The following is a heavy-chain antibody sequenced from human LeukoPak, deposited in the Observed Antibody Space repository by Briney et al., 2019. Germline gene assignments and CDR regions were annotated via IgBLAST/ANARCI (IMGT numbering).Heavy chain of an antibody. J-gene: IGHJ4*02. CDR3: ARSYGSGSYSGY. V-gene: IGHV3-7*01. D-gene: IGHD3-10*01. CDR1: GLTFSSYW. CDR2: IKQDGSEK. Sequence: GGSLRLSCAASGLTFSSYWMSWVRQAPGKGLEWVANIKQDGSEKYYVDSVKGRFTISRDNAKNSLYLQMNSLRAEDTAVYYCARSYGSGSYSGYWGQGTLVTVSS.